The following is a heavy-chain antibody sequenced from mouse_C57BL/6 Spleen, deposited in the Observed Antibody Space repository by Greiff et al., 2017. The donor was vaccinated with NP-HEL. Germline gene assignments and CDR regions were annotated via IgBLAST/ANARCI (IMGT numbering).Heavy chain of an antibody. J-gene: IGHJ4*01. D-gene: IGHD4-1*01. V-gene: IGHV1-4*01. CDR1: GYTFTSYT. Sequence: QVQLQQSGAELARPGASVKMSCKASGYTFTSYTMHWVKQRPGQGLEWIGYINPSSGYTKYNQKFKDKATLTADKSSSTAYMQLSSLTSEDSAVYYCARSLGGTPYYAMDYWGQGTSVTVSS. CDR3: ARSLGGTPYYAMDY. CDR2: INPSSGYT.